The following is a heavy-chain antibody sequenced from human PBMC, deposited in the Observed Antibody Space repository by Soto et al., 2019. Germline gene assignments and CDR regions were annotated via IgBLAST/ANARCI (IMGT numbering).Heavy chain of an antibody. Sequence: QITLNESGPALVKPTQTLTLTCTFSGFSLNTRDVGVGWIRQPPGKALEWLGVVYWDDDKTYSPSLKSRLTITKDTPTNPVVLRMTKMDPVDTATYYCAHRRGGEASFWGQGTLVTVSS. D-gene: IGHD3-16*01. CDR1: GFSLNTRDVG. CDR2: VYWDDDK. J-gene: IGHJ4*02. CDR3: AHRRGGEASF. V-gene: IGHV2-5*02.